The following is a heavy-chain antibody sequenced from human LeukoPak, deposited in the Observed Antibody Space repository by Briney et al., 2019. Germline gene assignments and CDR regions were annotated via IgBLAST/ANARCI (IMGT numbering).Heavy chain of an antibody. CDR1: GFTFSSYE. J-gene: IGHJ4*02. CDR2: ISSSGSTI. D-gene: IGHD3-22*01. CDR3: ARSIFYYYDSSGYYYDYFDY. Sequence: GGSLRLSCAASGFTFSSYEMNWVRQAPGKGLEWVSYISSSGSTIYYADSVKGRFTISRDNAKNSLYLQMNSLRAEDTAVYYCARSIFYYYDSSGYYYDYFDYWGQGTLVTVSS. V-gene: IGHV3-48*03.